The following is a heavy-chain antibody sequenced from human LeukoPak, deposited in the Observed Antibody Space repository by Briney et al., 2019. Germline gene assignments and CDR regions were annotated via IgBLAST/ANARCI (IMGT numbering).Heavy chain of an antibody. CDR1: GFTFSSYG. Sequence: PGRSLRLSCAASGFTFSSYGMHWVRQAPGKGLEWVAVIWYDGSNKYYADSVKGRFTISRDNSKNTLYLQMNSLRAEDTAVYYCARRSWGSDFDYWGQGALVTVSS. J-gene: IGHJ4*02. CDR2: IWYDGSNK. CDR3: ARRSWGSDFDY. V-gene: IGHV3-33*01. D-gene: IGHD3-16*01.